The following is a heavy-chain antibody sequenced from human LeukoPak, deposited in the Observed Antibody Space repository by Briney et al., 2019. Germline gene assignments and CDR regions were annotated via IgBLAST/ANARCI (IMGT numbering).Heavy chain of an antibody. J-gene: IGHJ4*02. CDR2: IYYSGNT. V-gene: IGHV4-39*01. Sequence: SETLSLTCAVSGGSISGSSYFWGWIRQPPGEGLEWIGSIYYSGNTYYNPSHKSRVTISVDTSENQFSLKLSSVTAADTAVYYCARLKEVIDYWKKETLVSVST. CDR1: GGSISGSSYF. CDR3: ARLKEVIDY. D-gene: IGHD2-21*01.